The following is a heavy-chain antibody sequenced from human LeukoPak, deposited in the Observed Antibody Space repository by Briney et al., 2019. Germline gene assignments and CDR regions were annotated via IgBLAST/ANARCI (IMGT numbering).Heavy chain of an antibody. Sequence: GEPLRLSCAASGFTFSDYRMNWVRQAPGKGLEWVSSISSRSTYIYYADSVKGRFTISRDNAKNSLTLQMNSLRVEDTAVYYCARDEPDAKLDFWGQGTLVTVSS. V-gene: IGHV3-21*01. CDR2: ISSRSTYI. D-gene: IGHD5-24*01. CDR3: ARDEPDAKLDF. J-gene: IGHJ4*02. CDR1: GFTFSDYR.